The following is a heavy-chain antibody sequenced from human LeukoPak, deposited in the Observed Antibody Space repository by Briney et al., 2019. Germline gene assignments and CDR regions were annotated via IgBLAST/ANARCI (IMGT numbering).Heavy chain of an antibody. J-gene: IGHJ5*02. CDR3: AKDETAYMVRGVPGIKQNWFDP. V-gene: IGHV3-23*01. D-gene: IGHD3-10*01. Sequence: GGTLRLSCAASGFTFSSYGMSWVRQAPGKGLEWVSAISGSGSSTYYADSVKGRFTISRDNSKNTLYLQMNSLRAEDTAVYYCAKDETAYMVRGVPGIKQNWFDPWGQGTLVTVSS. CDR2: ISGSGSST. CDR1: GFTFSSYG.